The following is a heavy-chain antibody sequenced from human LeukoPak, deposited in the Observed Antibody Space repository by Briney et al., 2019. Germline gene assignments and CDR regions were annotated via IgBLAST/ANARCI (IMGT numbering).Heavy chain of an antibody. D-gene: IGHD5-18*01. Sequence: GGSLRLSCAASGFTFSSYGMHWVRQAPGKGLEWVAVISYDGSNKYYADSVKGRFTISRDNSKNTLYLQMNSLRAEDTAVYYCAKDSVDTAMDADYFDYWGQGTLVTVSS. CDR3: AKDSVDTAMDADYFDY. CDR1: GFTFSSYG. J-gene: IGHJ4*02. CDR2: ISYDGSNK. V-gene: IGHV3-30*18.